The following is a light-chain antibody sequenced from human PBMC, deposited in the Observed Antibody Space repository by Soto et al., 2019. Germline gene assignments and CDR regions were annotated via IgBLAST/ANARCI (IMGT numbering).Light chain of an antibody. J-gene: IGKJ1*01. Sequence: DIQMTQSPSSLSGSVGGRVTITCLASQSISSYLNWYQQKPGKAPKLLIYAASSLQSGVPSRFSGSGSGTDFTLTISRLEPEDFAVYYCQQYFSSPWPFGQGTKVDIK. V-gene: IGKV1-39*01. CDR3: QQYFSSPWP. CDR1: QSISSY. CDR2: AAS.